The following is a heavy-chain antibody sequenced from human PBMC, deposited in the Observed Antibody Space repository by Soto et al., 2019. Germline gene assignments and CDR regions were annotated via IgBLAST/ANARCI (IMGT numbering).Heavy chain of an antibody. CDR3: ASFLPGDYGSVY. J-gene: IGHJ4*02. Sequence: XXTLSLPCTVSGGSISSCYCRWILQPPGKGLEWIGYIYYSGSTNYNPSLKSRVTISVDTSKNQFSLKLSSLTAADTAVYYCASFLPGDYGSVYWGQGTLVTVS. V-gene: IGHV4-59*01. CDR1: GGSISSCY. D-gene: IGHD4-17*01. CDR2: IYYSGST.